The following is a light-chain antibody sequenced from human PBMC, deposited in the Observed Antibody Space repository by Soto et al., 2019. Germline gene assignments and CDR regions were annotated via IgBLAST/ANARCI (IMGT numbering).Light chain of an antibody. V-gene: IGLV3-21*02. CDR2: DDT. J-gene: IGLJ3*02. CDR3: QAWHIGSYRV. Sequence: SYELTQPPSVSVAPGQTATISCGGNNVGSKVVHWYQQKPGQAPVLVVYDDTYRPSGIPERFSGSNSGNTATLTISRVEAGDEADYYCQAWHIGSYRVFGGGTKVTVL. CDR1: NVGSKV.